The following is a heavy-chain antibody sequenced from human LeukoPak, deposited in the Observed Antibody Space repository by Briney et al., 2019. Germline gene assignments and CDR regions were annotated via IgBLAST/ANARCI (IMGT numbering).Heavy chain of an antibody. Sequence: GGSLRLSCAASGFTFSSYSMNWVRQAPGKGLEWVSSISSSSSYIYYADSVKGRFTISRDNAKNSLYLQMNSLRAEDTAVYYCARDLSHIAVVTAIFDYWGQGTLVTVSS. D-gene: IGHD2-21*02. V-gene: IGHV3-21*01. CDR3: ARDLSHIAVVTAIFDY. CDR1: GFTFSSYS. CDR2: ISSSSSYI. J-gene: IGHJ4*02.